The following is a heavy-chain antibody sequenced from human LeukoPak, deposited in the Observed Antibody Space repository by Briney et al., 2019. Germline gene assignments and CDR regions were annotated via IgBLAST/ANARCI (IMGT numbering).Heavy chain of an antibody. CDR1: GFTFSNFA. Sequence: PGGSLRLSCAVSGFTFSNFAMHWVRQAPGKGLEWVAGISYDAGKTYYADSVRGRFTISRDTSENTLYLQMNGLRAEDTAVYYCARDSGRSATYFNYWGQGTLVTVSS. CDR2: ISYDAGKT. V-gene: IGHV3-30*04. D-gene: IGHD3-10*01. J-gene: IGHJ4*02. CDR3: ARDSGRSATYFNY.